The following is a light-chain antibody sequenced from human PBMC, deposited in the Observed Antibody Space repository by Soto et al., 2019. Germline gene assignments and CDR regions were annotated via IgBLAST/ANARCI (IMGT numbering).Light chain of an antibody. Sequence: QSVLTQPASVSGFPGQSITISCTGTSSDVGGYNYVSWYQQHPGKAPKLMIYDVTSRPSGVSYRFSGSKSGNTASLTISGLQAEDEADYYCSSYTTSSYYVFGTGTKVTVL. J-gene: IGLJ1*01. CDR3: SSYTTSSYYV. CDR2: DVT. CDR1: SSDVGGYNY. V-gene: IGLV2-14*01.